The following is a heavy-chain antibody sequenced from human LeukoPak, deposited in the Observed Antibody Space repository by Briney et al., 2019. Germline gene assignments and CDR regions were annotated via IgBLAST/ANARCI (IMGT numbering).Heavy chain of an antibody. CDR1: GYTFTGYY. D-gene: IGHD6-13*01. J-gene: IGHJ4*02. Sequence: GASVKVSCKASGYTFTGYYMHWVRQAPGQGLEWMGWINPNSGGTNYAQKFQGRVTMTRDTSISTAYMELSRLRSDDTAVYYCARDRSSTWAAAGTCNYWGQGTLVTVYS. CDR3: ARDRSSTWAAAGTCNY. CDR2: INPNSGGT. V-gene: IGHV1-2*02.